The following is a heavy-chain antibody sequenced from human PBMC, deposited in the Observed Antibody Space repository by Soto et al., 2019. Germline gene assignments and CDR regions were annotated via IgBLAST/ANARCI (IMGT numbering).Heavy chain of an antibody. CDR2: IYYSGST. Sequence: QVQLQESGPGLVKPSQTLSLTCTVSGGSISSGDYYWSWIRQPPGKGLEWIGYIYYSGSTYYNPSLKSRVTISVDTSKNQFSLKLSSVTAADTAVHYCARWVGEWGGVVNFWFDPWGQGTLVTVSS. CDR3: ARWVGEWGGVVNFWFDP. CDR1: GGSISSGDYY. D-gene: IGHD3-3*01. J-gene: IGHJ5*02. V-gene: IGHV4-30-4*01.